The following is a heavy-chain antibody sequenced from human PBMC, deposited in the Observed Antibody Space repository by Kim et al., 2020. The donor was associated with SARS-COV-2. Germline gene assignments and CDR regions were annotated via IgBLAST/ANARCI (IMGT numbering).Heavy chain of an antibody. Sequence: SETLSLTCAVYGGSFSGYYWSWIRQPPGKGLEWIGEINHSGSTNYNPSLKSRVTISVDTSKNQFSLKLSSVTAADTAVYYCARGRSPQSGYCSGGSCYGGFDYWGQGTLVTVSS. CDR1: GGSFSGYY. CDR3: ARGRSPQSGYCSGGSCYGGFDY. D-gene: IGHD2-15*01. CDR2: INHSGST. V-gene: IGHV4-34*01. J-gene: IGHJ4*02.